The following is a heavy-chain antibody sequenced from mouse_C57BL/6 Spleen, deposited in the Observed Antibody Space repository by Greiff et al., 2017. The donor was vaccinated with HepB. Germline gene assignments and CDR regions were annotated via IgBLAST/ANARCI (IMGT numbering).Heavy chain of an antibody. CDR1: GYTFTSYW. D-gene: IGHD1-1*01. Sequence: VQLQQPGTELVKPGASVKLSCKASGYTFTSYWMHWVKQRPGQGLEWIGNINPSNGGTNYNEKFKSKATLTVDKSSSTAYMQLSSLTSEDSAVYYCARSVIRYGSSWGYAMDYWGQGTSVTVSS. V-gene: IGHV1-53*01. CDR2: INPSNGGT. J-gene: IGHJ4*01. CDR3: ARSVIRYGSSWGYAMDY.